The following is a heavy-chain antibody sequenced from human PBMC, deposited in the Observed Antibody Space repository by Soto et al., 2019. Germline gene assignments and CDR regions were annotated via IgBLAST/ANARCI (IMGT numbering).Heavy chain of an antibody. CDR3: ASDRVEQGGDSYGMDV. J-gene: IGHJ6*02. Sequence: EVQLVESGGGLVKPGGSLRLSCAASGFTFSSYSMNWVRQAPGKGLEWVSSISSSSSYIYYADSVKGRFTISRDNAKNPLYLKMNSLGAEDTAVYYCASDRVEQGGDSYGMDVWGQGTTVTVSS. CDR2: ISSSSSYI. V-gene: IGHV3-21*01. D-gene: IGHD1-26*01. CDR1: GFTFSSYS.